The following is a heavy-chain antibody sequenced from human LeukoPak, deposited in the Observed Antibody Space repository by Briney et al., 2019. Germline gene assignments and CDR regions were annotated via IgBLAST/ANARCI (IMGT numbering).Heavy chain of an antibody. CDR2: ISDSGDYT. CDR3: AKDTSIGKYCTSGVCSPFDY. D-gene: IGHD2-8*01. J-gene: IGHJ4*02. V-gene: IGHV3-23*01. Sequence: GGPLRLSCAASGFTFSSYAMSWVRQAPGKGLEWVSAISDSGDYTYYADSVKGRFTISRDNSKNTLYLHVNSLRAEDTAVYYCAKDTSIGKYCTSGVCSPFDYWGQGTLVTISS. CDR1: GFTFSSYA.